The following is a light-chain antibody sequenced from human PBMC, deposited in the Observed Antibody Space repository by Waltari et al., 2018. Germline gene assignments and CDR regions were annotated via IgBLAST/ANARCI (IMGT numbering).Light chain of an antibody. V-gene: IGLV2-23*01. CDR3: SSYAGNCNLVV. Sequence: QCALTQPAPVSGSPGQSIPISCTGTSSDVGSYNLGSGYQQHPGKAPKLMIYEASKRPSGVSNRFSGSKSGNTASLTISGLQAEDEADYYCSSYAGNCNLVVFGGGTKLTVL. J-gene: IGLJ2*01. CDR2: EAS. CDR1: SSDVGSYNL.